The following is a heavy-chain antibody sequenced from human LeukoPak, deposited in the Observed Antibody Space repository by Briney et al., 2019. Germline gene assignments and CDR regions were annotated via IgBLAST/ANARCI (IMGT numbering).Heavy chain of an antibody. CDR1: GFTFSSYA. V-gene: IGHV3-30*18. Sequence: GRSLRLSCAASGFTFSSYAMHWVRQAPGKGLEWVVVMSHDGSNKYYGDSVKGRFTISRDNSKNTLYLQMNSLRAEDTAVYYCAKLDSSGWSRPFDYWGQGTLVTVSS. D-gene: IGHD6-19*01. CDR2: MSHDGSNK. CDR3: AKLDSSGWSRPFDY. J-gene: IGHJ4*02.